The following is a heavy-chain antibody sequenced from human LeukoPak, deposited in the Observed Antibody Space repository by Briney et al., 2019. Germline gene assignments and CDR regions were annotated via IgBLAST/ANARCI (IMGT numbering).Heavy chain of an antibody. V-gene: IGHV4-59*01. CDR3: ARAALNWGSSFMSDY. D-gene: IGHD7-27*01. J-gene: IGHJ4*02. CDR1: GGSLSSYY. Sequence: SETLSLTCTVSGGSLSSYYWSWIRQPPGKGLEWIGYIYSSGSTNYNPSLKSRVTISVDTSKNQFSLKLSSVTAADTAVYYCARAALNWGSSFMSDYWGQGTLVTVSS. CDR2: IYSSGST.